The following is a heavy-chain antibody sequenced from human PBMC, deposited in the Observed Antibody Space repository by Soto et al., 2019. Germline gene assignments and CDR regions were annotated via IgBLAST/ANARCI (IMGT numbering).Heavy chain of an antibody. J-gene: IGHJ4*02. CDR3: ARGKGATAPQGTFFDY. V-gene: IGHV4-34*01. Sequence: LDTKPDTSAVVYGSSGGSCWSWISQKTGKGLEGIGEINHSGSTNYNPSLKSRVTISVDTSKNQFSLKLSSVTAADTAVYYCARGKGATAPQGTFFDYWGQGTLVTVSS. CDR2: INHSGST. D-gene: IGHD1-1*01. CDR1: YGSSGGSC.